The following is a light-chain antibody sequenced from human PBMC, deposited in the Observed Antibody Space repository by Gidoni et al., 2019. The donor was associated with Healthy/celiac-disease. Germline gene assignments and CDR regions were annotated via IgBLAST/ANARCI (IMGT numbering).Light chain of an antibody. Sequence: DIQMTQSPSSVSASVGDRVTITCRASQVISSWLAWYQQKPGKAPKLLIYAASSLQSGVPSSFSGSGSGTGFTLTISSLQPGDFATYYCQQAHIFPFTFGGGTKVEIK. CDR3: QQAHIFPFT. CDR1: QVISSW. V-gene: IGKV1-12*01. J-gene: IGKJ4*01. CDR2: AAS.